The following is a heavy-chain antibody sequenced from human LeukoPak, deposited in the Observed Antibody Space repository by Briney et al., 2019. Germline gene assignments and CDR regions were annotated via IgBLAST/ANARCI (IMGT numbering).Heavy chain of an antibody. J-gene: IGHJ6*02. Sequence: SETLSLTCTVSGGSISSGGYYWSWIRQHPGKGLEWIGYIYYSGSTYYKPSLKSRVTISVDTSKNQFSLKLSSVTAADTAVYYCARDRGYDFWSGYSAGGDGMDVWGQGTTVTVSS. V-gene: IGHV4-31*03. CDR3: ARDRGYDFWSGYSAGGDGMDV. CDR1: GGSISSGGYY. D-gene: IGHD3-3*01. CDR2: IYYSGST.